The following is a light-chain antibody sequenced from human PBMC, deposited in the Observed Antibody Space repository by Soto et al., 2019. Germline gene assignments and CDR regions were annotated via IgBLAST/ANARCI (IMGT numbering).Light chain of an antibody. CDR2: DVS. CDR1: QNIERW. V-gene: IGKV1-5*01. CDR3: QQFKSGTWT. J-gene: IGKJ5*01. Sequence: DIQMTQSPSTLSASVGDRVTITCRASQNIERWLAWYQQKPGKAPKLLLYDVSSLESGVPSRFSGSGSATEFILTINGLQPDDFATYFCQQFKSGTWTFGQGTRLENK.